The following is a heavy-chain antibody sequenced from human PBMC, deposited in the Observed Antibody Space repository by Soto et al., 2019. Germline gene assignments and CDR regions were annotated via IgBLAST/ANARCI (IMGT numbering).Heavy chain of an antibody. D-gene: IGHD6-6*01. CDR3: ARAVRSDYGSSGVDP. V-gene: IGHV3-74*01. J-gene: IGHJ5*02. Sequence: PGGSLRLSCAASGFTFSSYWMHWVRQAPGKGLVWVSRINSDGSSTNYADSVKGRFTISRDNAKNTLFLQMNSLRAEDTAVYFCARAVRSDYGSSGVDPWGQGALVTVSS. CDR2: INSDGSST. CDR1: GFTFSSYW.